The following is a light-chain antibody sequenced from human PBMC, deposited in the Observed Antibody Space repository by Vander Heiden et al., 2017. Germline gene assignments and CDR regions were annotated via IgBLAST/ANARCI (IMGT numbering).Light chain of an antibody. CDR2: WAS. V-gene: IGKV4-1*01. J-gene: IGKJ1*01. Sequence: DIVMTQSPDSLAVSLGERATINCKSSQSVLYSSNNKNYLAWYQQKPGQPPKLLIYWASTRESGVPDRFSGSGSGTDFTLTISSLQAEDVAVYYCQQDDSTPWTFGPETKVGIK. CDR1: QSVLYSSNNKNY. CDR3: QQDDSTPWT.